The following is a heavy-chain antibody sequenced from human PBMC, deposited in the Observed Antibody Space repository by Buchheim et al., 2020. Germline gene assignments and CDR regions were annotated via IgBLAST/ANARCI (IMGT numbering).Heavy chain of an antibody. Sequence: EVQLVESGGGLVQPGESLRLSCAASGFTFSTYWMTWVRQAPGKGLEWVANINPDGSAKYYVGSVKGRFTISRDDAKNSLYLQMISLRVEDTAVYYCAYWAGRDHWGQGT. D-gene: IGHD2-8*02. CDR3: AYWAGRDH. J-gene: IGHJ4*02. CDR2: INPDGSAK. CDR1: GFTFSTYW. V-gene: IGHV3-7*01.